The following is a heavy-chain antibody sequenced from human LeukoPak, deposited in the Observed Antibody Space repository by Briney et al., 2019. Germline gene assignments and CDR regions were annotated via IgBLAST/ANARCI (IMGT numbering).Heavy chain of an antibody. CDR2: IYSGGST. Sequence: AASGFTVSSNYMSWVRQAPGKGLECVSVIYSGGSTYYADSVKGRFTISRDNSKNTLYLQMNSLRAEDTAVYYCANAPETVAVAAYWGQGTLVTVSS. V-gene: IGHV3-66*01. J-gene: IGHJ4*02. CDR3: ANAPETVAVAAY. D-gene: IGHD6-19*01. CDR1: GFTVSSNY.